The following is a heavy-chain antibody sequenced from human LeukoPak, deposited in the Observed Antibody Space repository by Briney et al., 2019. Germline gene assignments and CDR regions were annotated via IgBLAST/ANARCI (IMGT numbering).Heavy chain of an antibody. V-gene: IGHV4-38-2*02. CDR2: IYHSGST. D-gene: IGHD3-22*01. CDR1: GYSISSGYY. CDR3: ARGFGYDSSGYYSYYFDY. J-gene: IGHJ4*02. Sequence: SETLSLTCTVSGYSISSGYYWGWIRQPPGKGLEWIGSIYHSGSTYYNPSLKSRVTISVDTSKNQFSLKLSSVTAADTAVYYCARGFGYDSSGYYSYYFDYWGQGPRVTVTS.